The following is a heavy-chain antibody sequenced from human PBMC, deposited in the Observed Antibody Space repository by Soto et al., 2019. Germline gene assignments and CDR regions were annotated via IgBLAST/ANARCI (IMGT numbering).Heavy chain of an antibody. CDR3: ARALVGPSTAFDS. CDR1: GYTFTSYA. J-gene: IGHJ4*02. Sequence: ASLKVSCKAPGYTFTSYAMHWVRQAPGQRLEWMGWINAVKGDTEYSQKFQGRVTITRDTSASTVYMELNSLRSEDTAVFYCARALVGPSTAFDSWGQGTLVTVSS. V-gene: IGHV1-3*01. CDR2: INAVKGDT. D-gene: IGHD1-26*01.